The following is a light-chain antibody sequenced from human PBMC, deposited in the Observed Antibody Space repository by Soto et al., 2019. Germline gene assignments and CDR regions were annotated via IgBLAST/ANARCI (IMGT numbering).Light chain of an antibody. CDR3: QQYDKWPRT. CDR2: GAS. J-gene: IGKJ1*01. CDR1: QSISSS. Sequence: MTQSPSTLSASVGEGATLSCRVSQSISSSYLSWYQQRPGQAPRLLIYGASTRATGVPARFSGSGSGTEFTLTISNLQSEDFAVYHCQQYDKWPRTFGQGTKVDIK. V-gene: IGKV3-15*01.